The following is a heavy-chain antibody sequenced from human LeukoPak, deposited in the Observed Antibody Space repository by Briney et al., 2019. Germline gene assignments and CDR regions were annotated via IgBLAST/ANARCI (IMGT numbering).Heavy chain of an antibody. CDR1: GFAFSTYA. J-gene: IGHJ4*02. V-gene: IGHV3-23*01. Sequence: GGSLRLSCAASGFAFSTYAMNWVRQAPGKGLEWVSSISGSGGYTYSADSVKGRFTISRDNSKNTLYLQMNSLSAEDTAVYYCAKGGSLGDYDYWGLGTLVTVSS. CDR2: ISGSGGYT. D-gene: IGHD4-17*01. CDR3: AKGGSLGDYDY.